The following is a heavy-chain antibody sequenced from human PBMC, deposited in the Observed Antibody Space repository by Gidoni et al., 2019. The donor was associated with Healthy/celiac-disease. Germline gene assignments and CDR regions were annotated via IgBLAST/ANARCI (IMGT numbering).Heavy chain of an antibody. CDR2: ISSSSSTI. Sequence: EVQLVESGGGLVQPGGSLRLSCAASGFTFSSYSMNWVRQAPGKGLEWVSYISSSSSTIYYADSVKGRFTISRDNAKNSLYLQMNSLRAEDTAVYYCARDDGYSYGWGFRGMDVWGQGTTVTVSS. J-gene: IGHJ6*02. V-gene: IGHV3-48*04. CDR3: ARDDGYSYGWGFRGMDV. D-gene: IGHD5-18*01. CDR1: GFTFSSYS.